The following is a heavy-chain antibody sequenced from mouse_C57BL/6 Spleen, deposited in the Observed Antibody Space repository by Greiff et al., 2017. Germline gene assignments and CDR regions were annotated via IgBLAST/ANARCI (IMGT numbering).Heavy chain of an antibody. D-gene: IGHD2-1*01. Sequence: QVQLQQPGAELVKPGASVQMSCKASGYTFTSYWITWVKQRPGQGLAWIGDIYPGSGSTNYNEKFKSKATLTVDTSSSTAYMQLSSLTSEDSAVYYCARGRNYGAGTFWYFDVWGTGTTVTVSS. CDR3: ARGRNYGAGTFWYFDV. J-gene: IGHJ1*03. CDR2: IYPGSGST. CDR1: GYTFTSYW. V-gene: IGHV1-55*01.